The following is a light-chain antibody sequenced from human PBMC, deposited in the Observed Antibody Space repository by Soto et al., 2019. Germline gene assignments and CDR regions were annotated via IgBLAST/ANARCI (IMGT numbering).Light chain of an antibody. CDR3: SSYATTFTLV. CDR1: SSDVGGYNY. Sequence: QSVLTQPGSVSGSPGQSITISCSGTSSDVGGYNYVSWYQHHPGKVPKIIIYEVTHRASGVSDRFSGSKSGNTASLTISGLQAEDEADYYCSSYATTFTLVFGGGTKVTVL. V-gene: IGLV2-14*01. J-gene: IGLJ2*01. CDR2: EVT.